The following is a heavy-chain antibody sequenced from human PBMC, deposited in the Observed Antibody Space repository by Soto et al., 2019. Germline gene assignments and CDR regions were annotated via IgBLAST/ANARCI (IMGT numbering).Heavy chain of an antibody. V-gene: IGHV4-61*01. J-gene: IGHJ4*02. D-gene: IGHD6-19*01. Sequence: KTSETLSLTXTVSGGSVSSGSYYWSWIRQPPGKGLEWIGYIYYSGSTNYNPSLKSRVTISVDTSKNQFSLKLSSVTAADTAVYYCAREAVRAVAGTKPVFDYWGQGTLVTVSS. CDR2: IYYSGST. CDR3: AREAVRAVAGTKPVFDY. CDR1: GGSVSSGSYY.